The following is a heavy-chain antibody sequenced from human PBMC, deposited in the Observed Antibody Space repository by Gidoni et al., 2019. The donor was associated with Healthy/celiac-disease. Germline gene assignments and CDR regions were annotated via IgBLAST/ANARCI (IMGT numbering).Heavy chain of an antibody. D-gene: IGHD3-10*01. CDR3: ARDAGGSGSFNYYYYYGMDV. CDR1: GGSISSYY. V-gene: IGHV4-4*07. J-gene: IGHJ6*02. Sequence: QVQLQESGPGLVKPSETLSLTCTVSGGSISSYYWSWIRQPAGKGLEWIGRIYTSGSTNYNPSLKSRVTMSVDTSKNQFSLKLSSVTAADTAVYYCARDAGGSGSFNYYYYYGMDVWGQGTTVTVSS. CDR2: IYTSGST.